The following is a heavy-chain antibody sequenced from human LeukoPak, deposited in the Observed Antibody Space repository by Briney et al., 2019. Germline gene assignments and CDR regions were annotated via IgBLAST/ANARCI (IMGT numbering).Heavy chain of an antibody. V-gene: IGHV3-23*01. CDR1: GLTFSSYG. CDR3: AKEGYCSGGSCYGSDWFDP. CDR2: ISGSGGST. Sequence: GGSLRLSCAASGLTFSSYGMSWVRQAPGKGLEWVSAISGSGGSTYYADSVKGRFTISRDNSKNTLYLQMNSLRAEDTAVYYCAKEGYCSGGSCYGSDWFDPWGQGTLVTVSS. J-gene: IGHJ5*02. D-gene: IGHD2-15*01.